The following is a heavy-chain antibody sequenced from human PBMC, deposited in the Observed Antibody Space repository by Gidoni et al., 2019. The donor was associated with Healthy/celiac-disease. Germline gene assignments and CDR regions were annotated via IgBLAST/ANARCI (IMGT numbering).Heavy chain of an antibody. CDR2: SSSSSSTI. J-gene: IGHJ6*02. Sequence: EVQLVESGGGLVQPGGSLRLSGAASGFTFSSDSMNWVRQAPGKGLEWASDSSSSSSTIYYADAVKGRFTISRDHAKNSLYLQMNSLRDEDTAVYYCARELRYPQRDGMDVWGQGTTVTVSS. CDR1: GFTFSSDS. D-gene: IGHD4-17*01. V-gene: IGHV3-48*02. CDR3: ARELRYPQRDGMDV.